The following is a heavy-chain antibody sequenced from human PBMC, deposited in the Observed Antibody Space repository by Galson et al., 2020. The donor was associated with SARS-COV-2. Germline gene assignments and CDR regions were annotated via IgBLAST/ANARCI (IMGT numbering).Heavy chain of an antibody. CDR3: ARRDNWNYDVDY. V-gene: IGHV5-51*07. D-gene: IGHD1-7*01. Sequence: ETLSLTCTVSGYRISTCRNSSLYHAPRKGPSWLKIIYPGDSDTRYSPSFQGQVTISADKSTSTAYLQWSSLKASDTAMYYCARRDNWNYDVDYCSQGAPVTVST. CDR2: IYPGDSDT. J-gene: IGHJ4*02. CDR1: GYRISTCR.